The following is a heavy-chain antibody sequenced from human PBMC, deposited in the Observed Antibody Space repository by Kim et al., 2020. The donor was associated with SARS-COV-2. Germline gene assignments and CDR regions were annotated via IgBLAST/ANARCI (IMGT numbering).Heavy chain of an antibody. Sequence: GGSLRLSCAASGFTFDDYAMHWVRQAPGKGLEWVSGISWNSGSIGYADSVKGRFTISRDNAKNSLYLQMNSLRAEDTALYYCATLTGYYLYGMDVWGQGTTVTVSS. D-gene: IGHD3-9*01. CDR3: ATLTGYYLYGMDV. V-gene: IGHV3-9*01. CDR2: ISWNSGSI. CDR1: GFTFDDYA. J-gene: IGHJ6*02.